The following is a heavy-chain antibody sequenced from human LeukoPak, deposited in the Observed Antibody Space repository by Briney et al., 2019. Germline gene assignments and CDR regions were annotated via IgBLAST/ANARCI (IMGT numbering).Heavy chain of an antibody. Sequence: ASVKVSCKASGYTFTGYYMHWVRQAPGQGLEWMGWINPNSGGTNYAQKFQGWVTMTRDTSISTAYMELSRLRSDDTAVYYCARASTYSSSWYMDYYYYYGMDVWGQGTTATVSS. CDR3: ARASTYSSSWYMDYYYYYGMDV. CDR1: GYTFTGYY. D-gene: IGHD6-13*01. V-gene: IGHV1-2*04. CDR2: INPNSGGT. J-gene: IGHJ6*02.